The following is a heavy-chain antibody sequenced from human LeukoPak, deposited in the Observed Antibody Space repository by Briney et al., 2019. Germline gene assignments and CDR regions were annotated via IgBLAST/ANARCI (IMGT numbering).Heavy chain of an antibody. J-gene: IGHJ4*02. CDR1: GYTFTSYG. CDR2: ISAYNGNT. Sequence: EASVKVSCKASGYTFTSYGISWVRQAPGQGLEWMGWISAYNGNTNYAQKLQGRVTMTTDTSTSTAYMELRSLRSGDTAVYYCARDRYGDGVDYWGQGTLVTVSS. CDR3: ARDRYGDGVDY. V-gene: IGHV1-18*04. D-gene: IGHD4-17*01.